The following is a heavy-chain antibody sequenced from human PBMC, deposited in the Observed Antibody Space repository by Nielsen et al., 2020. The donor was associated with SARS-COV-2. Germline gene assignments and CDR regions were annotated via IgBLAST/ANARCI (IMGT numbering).Heavy chain of an antibody. Sequence: ASVKVSCKASGYTFTGYYMHWVRQAPGQGLEWMGWINPNSGGTNYAQKFQGRVTMTRDTSISTAYMELSRLRSDDTAVYYCARRVGRVGAFDYWGQGTLVTVSS. J-gene: IGHJ4*02. CDR1: GYTFTGYY. CDR2: INPNSGGT. CDR3: ARRVGRVGAFDY. V-gene: IGHV1-2*02. D-gene: IGHD1-26*01.